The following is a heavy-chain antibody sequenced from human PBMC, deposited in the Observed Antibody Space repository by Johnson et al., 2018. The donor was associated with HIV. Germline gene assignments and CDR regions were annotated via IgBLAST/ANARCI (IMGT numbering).Heavy chain of an antibody. Sequence: VQLVESGGGLVQPGGSLRLSCAASGFTFSSYWMSWVRQAPGKGLEWVANIKQDGSEKYYVDSVKGRFTISRDNAKNSLYLQMNSLRAEDTAVYYCARDPQQWLVPLAFDIWGQGTMVTVSS. CDR3: ARDPQQWLVPLAFDI. CDR1: GFTFSSYW. CDR2: IKQDGSEK. D-gene: IGHD6-19*01. J-gene: IGHJ3*02. V-gene: IGHV3-7*01.